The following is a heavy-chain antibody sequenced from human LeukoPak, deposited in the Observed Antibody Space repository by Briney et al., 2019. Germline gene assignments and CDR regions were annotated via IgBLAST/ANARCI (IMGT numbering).Heavy chain of an antibody. CDR1: GVSISSSSYH. V-gene: IGHV4-39*07. CDR2: IYYSGSS. CDR3: ARVWNYADY. J-gene: IGHJ4*02. D-gene: IGHD1-7*01. Sequence: SETLPLTCTVSGVSISSSSYHWRWVRQPPGKGLGGIGSIYYSGSSYYNPSLKSRVTISVDTSKNQFSLKLSSVTAADTAVYYCARVWNYADYWGQGTLVTVSS.